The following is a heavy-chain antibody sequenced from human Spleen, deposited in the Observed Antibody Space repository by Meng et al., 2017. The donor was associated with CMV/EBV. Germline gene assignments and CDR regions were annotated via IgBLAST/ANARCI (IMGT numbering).Heavy chain of an antibody. Sequence: QLAEWGPARVRASDTLSLPITLSGRSHCSSSWSCIRRPAGKGLEWIGEINHSGSTNSNPSHKSRVTSSVNTSKDQFSLKLSSVTAADTAVYYCARAEGNWNGWFDPWGQGTLVTVSS. V-gene: IGHV4-34*01. CDR3: ARAEGNWNGWFDP. CDR2: INHSGST. D-gene: IGHD1-20*01. J-gene: IGHJ5*02. CDR1: GRSHCSSS.